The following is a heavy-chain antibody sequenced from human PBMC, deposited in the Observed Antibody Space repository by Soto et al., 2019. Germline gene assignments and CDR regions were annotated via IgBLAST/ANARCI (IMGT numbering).Heavy chain of an antibody. CDR2: INAGNGNT. V-gene: IGHV1-3*01. CDR1: GYTFTSYA. D-gene: IGHD2-2*02. Sequence: QVQLVQSGAEVKKPGASVKVSCKASGYTFTSYAMHWVRQAPGQRLEWVGWINAGNGNTKYSQKFQGRVTITRDTSASTAYMELSSLRSEDTAVYYCARGSGCSSTSCYTVDYWGQGTLVTVSS. CDR3: ARGSGCSSTSCYTVDY. J-gene: IGHJ4*02.